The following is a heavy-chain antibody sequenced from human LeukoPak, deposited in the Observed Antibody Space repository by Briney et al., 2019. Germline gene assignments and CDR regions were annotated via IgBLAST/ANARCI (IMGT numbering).Heavy chain of an antibody. CDR3: ARDVGSGSHYYYMDV. D-gene: IGHD3-10*01. J-gene: IGHJ6*03. V-gene: IGHV1-69*05. Sequence: SVKVSCKASGGTFGSYAISWVRQAPGQGLEWMGGIIPIFGTAKYAQKFQGRVTITTDESTSTAYMELSSPRSEDTAVYYCARDVGSGSHYYYMDVWGKGTTVTVSS. CDR1: GGTFGSYA. CDR2: IIPIFGTA.